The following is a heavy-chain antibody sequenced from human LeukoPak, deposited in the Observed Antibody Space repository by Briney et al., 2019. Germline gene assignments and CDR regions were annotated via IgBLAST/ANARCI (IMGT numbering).Heavy chain of an antibody. CDR2: IKQDGSEK. J-gene: IGHJ4*02. D-gene: IGHD6-19*01. Sequence: GGSLRLSCAASGFTFSSYWMSWVRQAPGKGLEWVANIKQDGSEKYYVDSVKGRFTISRDNAKNSLYLQMNSLRAEDTAVYYRARDRPGGSSGWYFFDYWGQGTLVTVSS. V-gene: IGHV3-7*01. CDR3: ARDRPGGSSGWYFFDY. CDR1: GFTFSSYW.